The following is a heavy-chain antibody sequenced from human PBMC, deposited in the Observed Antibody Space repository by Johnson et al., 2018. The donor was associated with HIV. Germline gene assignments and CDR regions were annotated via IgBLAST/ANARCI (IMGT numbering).Heavy chain of an antibody. CDR3: AKDLDSSGYYSLTDAFDI. J-gene: IGHJ3*02. D-gene: IGHD3-22*01. Sequence: LLVESGGGVVQPGGSLRLSCAASGFTFSSYGMHWVRQAPGKGLEWVSGINWNGGSTGYADSLKGRFTISRDNAKNFLYLQMNSLRAEDTALYYCAKDLDSSGYYSLTDAFDIWGQGTMVTVSS. CDR1: GFTFSSYG. V-gene: IGHV3-20*04. CDR2: INWNGGST.